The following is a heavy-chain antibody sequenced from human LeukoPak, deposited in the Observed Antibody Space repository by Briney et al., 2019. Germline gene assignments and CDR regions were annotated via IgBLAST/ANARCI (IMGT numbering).Heavy chain of an antibody. V-gene: IGHV4-34*01. CDR3: ARTPFIAAAGTYEDV. Sequence: SETLSLTCAVYGGSLSDYYWSWIRQPPGKGLEWIGEINHSGSTNYNPSLKSRVTISVDTSKNQFSLKLNSVTAADTAVYYCARTPFIAAAGTYEDVWGQGTTVTVSS. CDR2: INHSGST. D-gene: IGHD6-13*01. CDR1: GGSLSDYY. J-gene: IGHJ6*02.